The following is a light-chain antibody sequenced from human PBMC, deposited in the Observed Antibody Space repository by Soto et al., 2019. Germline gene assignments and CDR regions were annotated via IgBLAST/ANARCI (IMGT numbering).Light chain of an antibody. J-gene: IGKJ1*01. CDR3: QQRSNWPPWT. CDR2: GAS. V-gene: IGKV3-15*01. CDR1: QNVGSN. Sequence: EIVMTQSPATLSVSPGERATLSCRASQNVGSNLAWYQQKPGRAPRLLIYGASSRATGIPARFSGSGSGTDFTLTISSLEPEDFAVYYCQQRSNWPPWTFGQGTKVDIK.